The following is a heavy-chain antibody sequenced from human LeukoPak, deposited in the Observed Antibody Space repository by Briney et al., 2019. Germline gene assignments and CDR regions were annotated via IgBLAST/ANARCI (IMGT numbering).Heavy chain of an antibody. CDR2: ISHSGSP. V-gene: IGHV4-34*01. CDR3: SRGPPSYYDGGGYYFFDY. D-gene: IGHD3-22*01. CDR1: GGPSSGYY. J-gene: IGHJ4*02. Sequence: SETLSLTCAVYGGPSSGYYWTWIRQPPGKGLEWIGEISHSGSPNYNPSLKSRVTISVDTSNNQFSLELSSLTAADTAVYYCSRGPPSYYDGGGYYFFDYWGQGTLVTVSS.